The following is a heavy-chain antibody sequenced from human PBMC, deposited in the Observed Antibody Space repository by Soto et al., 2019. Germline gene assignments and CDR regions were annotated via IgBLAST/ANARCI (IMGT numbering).Heavy chain of an antibody. Sequence: EASVKVSCKASGSTFTSYYMHWVRQAPGQGLEWMGIINLSGGRTTYAQKFQGRVTMTRDTSTSTVYMELSSLRSEDTALYYCARIRGFWNGYYVDYWGQGTLVTVST. CDR1: GSTFTSYY. J-gene: IGHJ4*02. CDR3: ARIRGFWNGYYVDY. CDR2: INLSGGRT. D-gene: IGHD3-3*01. V-gene: IGHV1-46*01.